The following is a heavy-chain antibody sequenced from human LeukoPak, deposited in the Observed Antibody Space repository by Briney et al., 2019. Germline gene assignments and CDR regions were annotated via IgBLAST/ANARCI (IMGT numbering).Heavy chain of an antibody. CDR3: ARDSAVAGRDY. V-gene: IGHV3-48*03. D-gene: IGHD6-19*01. J-gene: IGHJ4*02. CDR1: GFTFSSYE. CDR2: ISSSSSTI. Sequence: GGSLRLSCAASGFTFSSYEMNWVRQAPGKGLEWVSYISSSSSTIYYADSVKGRFTISRDNAKNSLYLQMNSLRAEDTAVYYCARDSAVAGRDYWGQGTLVTVSS.